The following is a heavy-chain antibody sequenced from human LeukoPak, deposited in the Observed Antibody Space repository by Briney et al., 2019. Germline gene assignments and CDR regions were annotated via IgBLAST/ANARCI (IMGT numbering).Heavy chain of an antibody. J-gene: IGHJ6*03. V-gene: IGHV3-7*01. CDR3: ARDRVTMIRGVRILDYYYYYMDV. D-gene: IGHD3-10*01. Sequence: GGSLRLSCAASEFTFSSYWMSWVRQAPGKGLEWVASTKQDGSEKYYVDSVKGRVTISRDNAKNSLYLQMNSLRVEDTAVYYCARDRVTMIRGVRILDYYYYYMDVWGKGTTVTISS. CDR2: TKQDGSEK. CDR1: EFTFSSYW.